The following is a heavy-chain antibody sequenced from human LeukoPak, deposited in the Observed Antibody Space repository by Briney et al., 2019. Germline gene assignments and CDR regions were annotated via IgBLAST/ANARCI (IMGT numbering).Heavy chain of an antibody. Sequence: PGGSLRLSCAAAGFIFSTAWLSWVRQAPGTGLAWVGRIKNKADDDETHYAAAVEGRFTLSRDDSKETLYLHMNGLKPEDTAVYYCTTDFYYASGSYYTSLFDNWGQGTLVTVSS. V-gene: IGHV3-15*01. D-gene: IGHD3-10*01. CDR2: IKNKADDDET. CDR1: GFIFSTAW. CDR3: TTDFYYASGSYYTSLFDN. J-gene: IGHJ4*02.